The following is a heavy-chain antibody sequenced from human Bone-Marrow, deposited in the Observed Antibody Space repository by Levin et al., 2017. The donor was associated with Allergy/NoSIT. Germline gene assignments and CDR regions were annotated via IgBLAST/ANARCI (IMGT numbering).Heavy chain of an antibody. CDR3: ARDGPLNYGDYFDY. D-gene: IGHD4-17*01. CDR1: GYTFTTYP. V-gene: IGHV7-4-1*02. J-gene: IGHJ4*02. CDR2: INPDTGNP. Sequence: ASVKVSCKASGYTFTTYPLNWVRQAPGQGLEWMGWINPDTGNPAYAQGFTGRFVFSVDTSVTTAYLQINGLKSEDTATYYCARDGPLNYGDYFDYWGQGSLVTVSS.